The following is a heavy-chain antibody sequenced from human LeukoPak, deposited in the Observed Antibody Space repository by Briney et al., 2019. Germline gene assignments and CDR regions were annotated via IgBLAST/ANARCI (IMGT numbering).Heavy chain of an antibody. V-gene: IGHV4-34*01. Sequence: PSETLSLTCAVYGGSFSGYYWSWIRQPPGKGLEWIGEINHSGSTNYNPSLKSRVTISVDTSKNQFSLKLSSVTAADTAVYYCARCATYYYDSSGQKGYYFDYWGQGTLVTVSS. J-gene: IGHJ4*02. CDR2: INHSGST. CDR3: ARCATYYYDSSGQKGYYFDY. D-gene: IGHD3-22*01. CDR1: GGSFSGYY.